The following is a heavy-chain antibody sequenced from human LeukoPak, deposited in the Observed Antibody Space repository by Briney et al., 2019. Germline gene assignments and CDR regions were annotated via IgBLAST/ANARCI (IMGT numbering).Heavy chain of an antibody. CDR3: ARVTLFRGAQIDS. V-gene: IGHV4-59*08. D-gene: IGHD3-10*01. CDR2: IHDSGST. CDR1: GGSISSYH. J-gene: IGHJ4*02. Sequence: SETLSLTCTVSGGSISSYHWSWIRQPPGKGLEWIGYIHDSGSTNYNPSLKSRVTISIDTSKNQFSLNLSTVTAADTAVYFCARVTLFRGAQIDSWGQGTLVTVSS.